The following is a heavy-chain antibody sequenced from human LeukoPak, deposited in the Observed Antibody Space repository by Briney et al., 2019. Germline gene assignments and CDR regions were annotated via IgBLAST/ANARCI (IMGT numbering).Heavy chain of an antibody. Sequence: ASVKVSFKASGYSFTDYYIHWVRQAPGQGLEWMGWINPNSGGTNYAQNFQGGVTMTRDTSISTAFMEVSRLRSDDTAVYYCTRVRDSSGYDFSWFDPWGQGTLVTVSS. CDR1: GYSFTDYY. CDR2: INPNSGGT. V-gene: IGHV1-2*02. J-gene: IGHJ5*02. CDR3: TRVRDSSGYDFSWFDP. D-gene: IGHD3-22*01.